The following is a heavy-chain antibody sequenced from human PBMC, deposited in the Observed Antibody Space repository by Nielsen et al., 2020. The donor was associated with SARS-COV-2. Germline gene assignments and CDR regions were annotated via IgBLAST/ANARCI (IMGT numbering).Heavy chain of an antibody. CDR3: AKSGYCNGGICYSTEYFQD. V-gene: IGHV3-11*03. CDR1: GSTSSDSY. J-gene: IGHJ1*01. CDR2: ISSSRSYT. Sequence: AGSLTLSCAASGSTSSDSYMSWIRQAPGKGLEWISYISSSRSYTNYADSLKGRFTIPRDNAKNPLYLQMKSLRAEDTAVYYCAKSGYCNGGICYSTEYFQDWGQGTLVTVSS. D-gene: IGHD2-15*01.